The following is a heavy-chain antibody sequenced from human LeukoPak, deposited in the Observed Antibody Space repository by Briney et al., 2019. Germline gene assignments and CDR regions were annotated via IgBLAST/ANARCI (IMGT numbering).Heavy chain of an antibody. V-gene: IGHV4-4*09. CDR3: AGSLPAPKEFAF. J-gene: IGHJ4*02. CDR1: GGSISSYY. CDR2: IYTRGTT. D-gene: IGHD2-2*01. Sequence: SETLSLTGTVSGGSISSYYWSWIRQPPGKGLEWIGYIYTRGTTNYTPSLKSRVTISADTSKNQLSLKLNSVTAADTAVYYCAGSLPAPKEFAFWGQGAPVTVSS.